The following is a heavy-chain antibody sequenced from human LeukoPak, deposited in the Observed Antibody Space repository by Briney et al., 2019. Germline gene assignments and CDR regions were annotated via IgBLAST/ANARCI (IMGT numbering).Heavy chain of an antibody. J-gene: IGHJ4*02. CDR1: GGTFSSYA. D-gene: IGHD2-15*01. CDR3: ARDRSESGGSCLDY. V-gene: IGHV1-69*13. Sequence: ASVKVSCKASGGTFSSYAISWVRQAPGQGLEWMGGIIPIFGTANYAQKFQGRVTITADESTSTAYMELSSLRSEDTAVYYCARDRSESGGSCLDYWGQGTLATVSS. CDR2: IIPIFGTA.